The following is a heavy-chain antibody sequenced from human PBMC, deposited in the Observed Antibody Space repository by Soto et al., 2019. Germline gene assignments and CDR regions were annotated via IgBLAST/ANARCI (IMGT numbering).Heavy chain of an antibody. J-gene: IGHJ6*02. CDR1: GFTFSSYW. V-gene: IGHV3-74*01. D-gene: IGHD6-6*01. CDR2: INSDGSST. CDR3: AREGSARRYYYGMDV. Sequence: GSLRLSCAASGFTFSSYWMHWVRQAPGKGLVWVSRINSDGSSTSYADSVKGRFTISRDNAKNTLYLQMNSLRAEDTAVYYCAREGSARRYYYGMDVWGQGTTVTVSS.